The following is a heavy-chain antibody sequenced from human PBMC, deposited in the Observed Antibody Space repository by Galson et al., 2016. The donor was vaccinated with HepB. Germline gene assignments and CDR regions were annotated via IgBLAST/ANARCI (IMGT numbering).Heavy chain of an antibody. CDR2: IYHAGDT. CDR1: GGSINSGGYS. D-gene: IGHD2-8*01. CDR3: ARAVYIYGMDV. Sequence: TLSLTCTVSGGSINSGGYSWTWIRQPPGKGLEWIGNIYHAGDTFYNPSLKSRVSMSLDKSKNQFSLKLSSVTAADTAVYFCARAVYIYGMDVWGKGTTVSVSA. V-gene: IGHV4-30-2*01. J-gene: IGHJ6*04.